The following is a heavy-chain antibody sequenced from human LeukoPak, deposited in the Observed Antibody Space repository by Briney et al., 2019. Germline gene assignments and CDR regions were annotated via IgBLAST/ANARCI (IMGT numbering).Heavy chain of an antibody. D-gene: IGHD2-15*01. CDR1: GGTFSSYA. V-gene: IGHV1-69*06. J-gene: IGHJ4*02. CDR3: AHSRAGSNDY. CDR2: IIPIFGTA. Sequence: GASVKVSCKASGGTFSSYAISWVRQAPGQGLEWMGGIIPIFGTANYAQKFQGRVMITADKSTSTAYMELSSLRSEDTAVYYCAHSRAGSNDYWGQGTLVTVSS.